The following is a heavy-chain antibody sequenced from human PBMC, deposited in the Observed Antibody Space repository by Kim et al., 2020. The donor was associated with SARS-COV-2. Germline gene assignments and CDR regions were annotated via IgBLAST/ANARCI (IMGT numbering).Heavy chain of an antibody. CDR3: ARDHFGVPGPYDSSGYSRAFDI. J-gene: IGHJ3*02. Sequence: GGSLRLSCAASGFTFSDYYMSWIRQAPGKGLEWVSYISSSSSYTNYADSVKGRFTICRDNAKNSLYLQINSLRAEDTAVYYCARDHFGVPGPYDSSGYSRAFDIWGQGTMVTVSS. CDR1: GFTFSDYY. D-gene: IGHD3-22*01. CDR2: ISSSSSYT. V-gene: IGHV3-11*05.